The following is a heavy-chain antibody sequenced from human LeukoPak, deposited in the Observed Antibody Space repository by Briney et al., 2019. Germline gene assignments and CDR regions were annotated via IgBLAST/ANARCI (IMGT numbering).Heavy chain of an antibody. CDR3: ARGRYSDFWSGYYTLNYYGMDV. CDR2: MNPISGNT. D-gene: IGHD3-3*01. J-gene: IGHJ6*02. Sequence: ASVKVSCKASGYTFTSYDINWVRQATGQGLEWMGWMNPISGNTGYAQKFQGRVTMTRHTSISTAYMELSSLRSEDTAVYYCARGRYSDFWSGYYTLNYYGMDVWGQGTTVTVSS. CDR1: GYTFTSYD. V-gene: IGHV1-8*01.